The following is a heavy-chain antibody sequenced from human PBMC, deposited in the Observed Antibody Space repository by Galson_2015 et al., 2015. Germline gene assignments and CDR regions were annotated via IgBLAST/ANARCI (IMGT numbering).Heavy chain of an antibody. V-gene: IGHV3-7*04. Sequence: SLRLSCAASGISFSSYWMSWVRQPPGKGLEWVASIKQGGSEKYYLDSVKGRFTISRDNAQNSLYLQMNSLRVEDATVYYCARGAFPTTVVTPYGYFDLWGRGTLVSVSS. J-gene: IGHJ2*01. CDR3: ARGAFPTTVVTPYGYFDL. D-gene: IGHD4-23*01. CDR1: GISFSSYW. CDR2: IKQGGSEK.